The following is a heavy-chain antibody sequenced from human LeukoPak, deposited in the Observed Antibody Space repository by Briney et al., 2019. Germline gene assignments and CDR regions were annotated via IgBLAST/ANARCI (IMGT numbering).Heavy chain of an antibody. CDR3: ARGRYYYGSGSYSRGRYFDY. CDR2: IYTSGST. V-gene: IGHV4-61*02. CDR1: GGSISSGSYY. J-gene: IGHJ4*02. D-gene: IGHD3-10*01. Sequence: PSQTLSLTCTVSGGSISSGSYYWSWIRQPAGKGLEWIGRIYTSGSTNYNPSLKSRVTISVDTSKNQFSLKLSSVTAADTAVYYCARGRYYYGSGSYSRGRYFDYWGQGTLVTVSS.